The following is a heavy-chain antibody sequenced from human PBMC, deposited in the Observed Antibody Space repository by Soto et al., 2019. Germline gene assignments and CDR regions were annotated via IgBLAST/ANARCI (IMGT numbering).Heavy chain of an antibody. CDR3: ASPASPAD. J-gene: IGHJ4*02. V-gene: IGHV3-7*01. CDR1: EFASSNYC. CDR2: IKPDGSDK. Sequence: AGGSVRQSCAASEFASSNYCMIWVRQAPGKGLEWVANIKPDGSDKYYVDSVKGRFTISRDNTKTSLYLQMNSLRVEDTAVYFCASPASPADWGQGTQVTAPQ.